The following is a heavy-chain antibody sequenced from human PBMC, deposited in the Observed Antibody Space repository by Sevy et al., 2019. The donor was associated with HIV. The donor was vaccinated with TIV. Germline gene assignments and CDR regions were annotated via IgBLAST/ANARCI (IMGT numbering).Heavy chain of an antibody. CDR1: GFTFSIYG. CDR2: IRYDGSTK. CDR3: AKDLTGRYSSSSGDFDY. J-gene: IGHJ4*02. Sequence: GGSLRLSCAASGFTFSIYGMHWVRQAPGKGLEWVACIRYDGSTKYYADSVKGRFTISRDNSMNTLYLQMNSLRAEDTAVYYCAKDLTGRYSSSSGDFDYWGQGTLVTVSS. D-gene: IGHD6-6*01. V-gene: IGHV3-30*02.